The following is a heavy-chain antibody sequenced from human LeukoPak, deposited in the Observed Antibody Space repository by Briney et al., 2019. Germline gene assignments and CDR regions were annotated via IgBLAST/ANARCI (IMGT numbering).Heavy chain of an antibody. CDR3: GGEDSSGYYY. V-gene: IGHV3-21*01. Sequence: KPGGSLRLSCAASGFTFSSYSMNWVRQAPGEGLEWVSSISSSSSYIYYAVSVKGRFTISRDNAKNSLYLQMNSRRAEDTAVYYCGGEDSSGYYYWGQGTLVSVSS. CDR2: ISSSSSYI. D-gene: IGHD3-22*01. CDR1: GFTFSSYS. J-gene: IGHJ4*02.